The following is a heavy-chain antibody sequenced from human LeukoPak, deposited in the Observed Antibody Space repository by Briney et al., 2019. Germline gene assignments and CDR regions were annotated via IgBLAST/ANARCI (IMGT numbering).Heavy chain of an antibody. Sequence: SVKVSCKASGGTFSSYAISWVRQAPGQGLEWMGGIIPIFGTANYAQKFQGRVTITADKSTSTAYMELSSLRSEDTAVYYCATPGRSYGSYYNKGMDFWGKGTRATISS. J-gene: IGHJ6*04. CDR3: ATPGRSYGSYYNKGMDF. V-gene: IGHV1-69*06. CDR1: GGTFSSYA. CDR2: IIPIFGTA. D-gene: IGHD5-18*01.